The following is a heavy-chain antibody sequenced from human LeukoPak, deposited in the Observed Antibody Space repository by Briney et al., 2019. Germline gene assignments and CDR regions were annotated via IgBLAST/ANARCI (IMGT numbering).Heavy chain of an antibody. Sequence: GGSLRLSCAASGFTLSDYATSWVRQAPGKGLEWVSVISASGAGTSYADSVKGRFIISRDNSKNTLYLQMNNLRAEDTAVYYCASSTSWTFDYWGQGTLVTVSS. CDR2: ISASGAGT. V-gene: IGHV3-23*01. D-gene: IGHD2-2*01. CDR1: GFTLSDYA. CDR3: ASSTSWTFDY. J-gene: IGHJ4*02.